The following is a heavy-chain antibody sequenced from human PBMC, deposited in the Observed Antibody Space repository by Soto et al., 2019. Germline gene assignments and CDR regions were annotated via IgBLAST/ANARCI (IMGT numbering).Heavy chain of an antibody. J-gene: IGHJ4*02. CDR1: GFTFSDYY. Sequence: GGSLRLSCAASGFTFSDYYMSWIRQAPGKGLEWVSYISSSGSTIYYADSVKGRFTISRDNAKNSLYLQMNSLRAEDTALYYCARALSEGFLEWFGFDYWGQGTLVTVSS. CDR2: ISSSGSTI. V-gene: IGHV3-11*01. CDR3: ARALSEGFLEWFGFDY. D-gene: IGHD3-3*01.